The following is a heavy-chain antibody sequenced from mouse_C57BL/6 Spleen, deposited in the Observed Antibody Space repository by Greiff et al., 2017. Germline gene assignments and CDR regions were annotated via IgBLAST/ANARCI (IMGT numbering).Heavy chain of an antibody. V-gene: IGHV1-64*01. D-gene: IGHD2-1*01. J-gene: IGHJ2*01. CDR1: GYTFTSYW. CDR2: IHPNSGST. Sequence: VQLQQPGAELVKPGASVKLSCKASGYTFTSYWMHWVKQRPGQGLEWIGMIHPNSGSTNYNEKFKSKATLTVDKSSSTAYMQLSSLTSEDSAVYYCARLAYGNYDYFDYWGQGTTLTVSS. CDR3: ARLAYGNYDYFDY.